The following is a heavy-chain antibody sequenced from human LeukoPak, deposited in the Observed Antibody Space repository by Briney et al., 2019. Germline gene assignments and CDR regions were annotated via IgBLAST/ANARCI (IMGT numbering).Heavy chain of an antibody. CDR1: GYTFTGYY. V-gene: IGHV1-2*04. D-gene: IGHD5-24*01. Sequence: ASVKVSCKASGYTFTGYYMHWVRQAPRQGLEWMGWIKPNSGGTKYAQKFQGWVTMTRDTSISTAYMELSRLRSDDTAVYYCARAAMNLDGYNWWYFDYWGQGTVVTVSS. CDR3: ARAAMNLDGYNWWYFDY. CDR2: IKPNSGGT. J-gene: IGHJ4*02.